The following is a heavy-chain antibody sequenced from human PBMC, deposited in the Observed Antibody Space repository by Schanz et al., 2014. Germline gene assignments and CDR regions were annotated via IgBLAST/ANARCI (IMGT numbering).Heavy chain of an antibody. V-gene: IGHV3-30*04. J-gene: IGHJ4*02. CDR3: ARDKGGYYPFDY. Sequence: VQLVESGGGLVQPGGSLRLSCAASGFTFSNSPLHWVRQAPGKGLDWVAVISYDGSITYYADSVKDRFTISRDNARNSLYLQMNNLRVEDTAVYYCARDKGGYYPFDYWGQGTLVTVSS. CDR2: ISYDGSIT. CDR1: GFTFSNSP. D-gene: IGHD3-3*01.